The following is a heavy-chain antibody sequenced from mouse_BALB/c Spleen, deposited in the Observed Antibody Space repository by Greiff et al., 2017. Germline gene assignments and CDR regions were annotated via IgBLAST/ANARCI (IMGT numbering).Heavy chain of an antibody. Sequence: EVQLQQSGAELVKPGASVKLSCTASGFNIKDYYMHWVKQRPEQGLEWIGWIDPENGDTEYAPKFQGKATMTADTSSNTAYLQLSSLTSEDTAVYYCTDGITTGWAMDYWGQGTSVTVSS. J-gene: IGHJ4*01. CDR2: IDPENGDT. CDR1: GFNIKDYY. D-gene: IGHD2-4*01. V-gene: IGHV14-4*02. CDR3: TDGITTGWAMDY.